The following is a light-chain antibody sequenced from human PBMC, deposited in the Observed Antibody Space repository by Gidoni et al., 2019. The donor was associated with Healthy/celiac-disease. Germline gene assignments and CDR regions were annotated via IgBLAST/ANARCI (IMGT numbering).Light chain of an antibody. J-gene: IGLJ1*01. V-gene: IGLV1-47*02. CDR1: SSNIGSNY. CDR3: AAWDDSLSVLYV. Sequence: SVLTQPPPASGTPGLRVTISCSGSSSNIGSNYVYWYQQLPGTAPKLLIYSNNQRPSGVPDRFSGSKSGTSASLAISGLRSEDEADYYCAAWDDSLSVLYVFGTGTKVTVL. CDR2: SNN.